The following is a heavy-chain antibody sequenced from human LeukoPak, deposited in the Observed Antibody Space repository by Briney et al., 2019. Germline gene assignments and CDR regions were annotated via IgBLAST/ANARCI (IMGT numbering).Heavy chain of an antibody. Sequence: GGSLRLSCTASGFTFSSYGMHWVRQAPGKGLEWVAVISYDGSNKYYADSVKGRFTISRDNSKNALYLQMNSLRAEDTAVYYCAKDPGFGESLSNLPKFDPWGQGTLVTVSS. CDR1: GFTFSSYG. D-gene: IGHD3-10*01. V-gene: IGHV3-30*18. CDR2: ISYDGSNK. CDR3: AKDPGFGESLSNLPKFDP. J-gene: IGHJ5*02.